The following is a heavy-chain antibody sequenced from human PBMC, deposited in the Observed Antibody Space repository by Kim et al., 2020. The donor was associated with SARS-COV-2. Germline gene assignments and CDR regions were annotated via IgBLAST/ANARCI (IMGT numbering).Heavy chain of an antibody. CDR2: ISSSSSYI. Sequence: GGSLRLSCAASGFTFSSYSMNWVRQAPGKGLEWVSSISSSSSYIYYADSVKGRFTISRDNAKNSLYLQMNSLRAEDTAVYYCLGYYYGSGSYSYNSKKTYYMDVWGKGTTVTVSS. J-gene: IGHJ6*03. CDR3: LGYYYGSGSYSYNSKKTYYMDV. D-gene: IGHD3-10*01. CDR1: GFTFSSYS. V-gene: IGHV3-21*01.